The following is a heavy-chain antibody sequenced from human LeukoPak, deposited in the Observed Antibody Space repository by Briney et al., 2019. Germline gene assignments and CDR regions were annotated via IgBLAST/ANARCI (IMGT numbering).Heavy chain of an antibody. CDR3: ARTSHYVDIAATIPYGIYYFDY. V-gene: IGHV3-23*01. CDR1: GFTFSSYA. J-gene: IGHJ4*02. Sequence: GGSLRLSCAASGFTFSSYAMSWVRQAPGKGLEWVSGISGSGGGTYYADSVKGRFTISRDNSKNTLYLQMNSLRAEDTAVYYCARTSHYVDIAATIPYGIYYFDYWGQGTLVTVSS. CDR2: ISGSGGGT. D-gene: IGHD5-12*01.